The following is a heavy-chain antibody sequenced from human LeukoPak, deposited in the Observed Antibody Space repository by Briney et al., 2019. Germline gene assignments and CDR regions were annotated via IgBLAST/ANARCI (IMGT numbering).Heavy chain of an antibody. CDR2: INTDGTRT. J-gene: IGHJ3*02. CDR1: GFTLSGHW. V-gene: IGHV3-74*01. CDR3: VRAFDI. Sequence: GGSLRLSCAASGFTLSGHWMHWVRQVPGKGLVWVSLINTDGTRTSYVDSVKGRFTISRDNAKNTLYLQMNSLRAEDTAVYYCVRAFDIWGQGTMVTVSS.